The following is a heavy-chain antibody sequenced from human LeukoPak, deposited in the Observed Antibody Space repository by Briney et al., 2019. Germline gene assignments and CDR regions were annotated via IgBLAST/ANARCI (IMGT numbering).Heavy chain of an antibody. J-gene: IGHJ3*02. CDR2: IYFSETT. CDR3: ARTRSSWYVADAFDI. V-gene: IGHV4-39*01. Sequence: SETLSLTCTVSGGSISSKDYYWGWIRQSPGKGLEWIGTIYFSETTSYNPSLKSRVTISVDTSKNKFSLRLNSVTAADTAVYYCARTRSSWYVADAFDIWGQGTMVTVSS. CDR1: GGSISSKDYY. D-gene: IGHD6-13*01.